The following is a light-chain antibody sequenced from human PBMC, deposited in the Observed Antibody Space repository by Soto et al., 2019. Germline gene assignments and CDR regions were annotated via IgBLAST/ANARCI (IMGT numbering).Light chain of an antibody. V-gene: IGLV4-69*01. CDR3: QTWGTGIVV. CDR1: SGHSNYA. J-gene: IGLJ2*01. CDR2: VNRDGSH. Sequence: QLVLTQSPSASASLGASVKLTCTLSSGHSNYAIAWHQQQPEKGPRYLMKVNRDGSHNKGDGIPDRFSGSTSGAERYLTISTRQSADEADYYCQTWGTGIVVFGGGTKLTVL.